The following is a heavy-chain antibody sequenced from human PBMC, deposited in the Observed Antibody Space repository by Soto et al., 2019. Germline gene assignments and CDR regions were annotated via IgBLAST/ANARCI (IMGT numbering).Heavy chain of an antibody. CDR3: AKDHHDILTGYWVITYYFDY. V-gene: IGHV3-30*18. J-gene: IGHJ4*02. CDR1: GLPFSSYG. D-gene: IGHD3-9*01. CDR2: ISYDGSNK. Sequence: PGGSLRLSCGASGLPFSSYGMHLVRQAPGKGVEWVAVISYDGSNKYYADSVKGRFTISRDNSKNTLYLQMNSLRAEDTAVYYCAKDHHDILTGYWVITYYFDYWGQGTPVTVSS.